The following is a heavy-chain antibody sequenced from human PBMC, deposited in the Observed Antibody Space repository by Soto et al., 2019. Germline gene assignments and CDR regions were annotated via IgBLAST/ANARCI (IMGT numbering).Heavy chain of an antibody. CDR3: ARETLVPAAIGFDY. CDR2: INHSGST. V-gene: IGHV4-34*01. CDR1: GGSFSGYY. D-gene: IGHD2-2*02. J-gene: IGHJ4*02. Sequence: ASETLSLTCAVYGGSFSGYYWSWIRQPPGKGLEWIGEINHSGSTNYNPSLKSRVTISVDTSKNQFSLKLSSVTAADTAVYYCARETLVPAAIGFDYWGQGTLVTVSS.